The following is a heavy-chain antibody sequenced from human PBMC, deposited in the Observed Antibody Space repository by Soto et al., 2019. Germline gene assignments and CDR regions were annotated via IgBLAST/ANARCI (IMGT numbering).Heavy chain of an antibody. CDR1: GYTFTSYG. V-gene: IGHV1-18*04. CDR3: ARANYVWGSYRLKDYFDY. Sequence: QVQLVQSGAEVKKPGASVKVSCKASGYTFTSYGISWVRQAPGQGLEWMGWISAYNGNTNYAQKLQGRVTMTTDTPTSTEYMELRSLRSDDTAVYYCARANYVWGSYRLKDYFDYWGQGTLVTVSS. J-gene: IGHJ4*02. D-gene: IGHD3-16*02. CDR2: ISAYNGNT.